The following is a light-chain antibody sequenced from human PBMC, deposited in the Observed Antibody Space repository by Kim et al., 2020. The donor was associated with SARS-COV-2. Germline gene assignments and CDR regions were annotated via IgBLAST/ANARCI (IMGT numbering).Light chain of an antibody. Sequence: SPGERATRACRASQNVDIYLAWYQQKPGQAPRLLIYDASNRATGIPARFSGSGSGTDFTLTISSLEPEDSAVYYCLQRKYWPPLTFGGGTRVEI. CDR1: QNVDIY. V-gene: IGKV3-11*01. CDR3: LQRKYWPPLT. CDR2: DAS. J-gene: IGKJ4*01.